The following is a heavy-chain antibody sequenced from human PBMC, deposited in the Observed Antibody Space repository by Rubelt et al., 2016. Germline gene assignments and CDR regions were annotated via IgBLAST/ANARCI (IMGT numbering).Heavy chain of an antibody. CDR3: ARGSTYYDILTGFDY. J-gene: IGHJ4*02. CDR2: IYYSGST. V-gene: IGHV4-39*07. D-gene: IGHD3-9*01. Sequence: GWIRQPPGKGLEWIGSIYYSGSTYYNPSLKSRVTISVDTSKNQFSLKLSSVTAADTAVYYCARGSTYYDILTGFDYWGQGTLVTVSS.